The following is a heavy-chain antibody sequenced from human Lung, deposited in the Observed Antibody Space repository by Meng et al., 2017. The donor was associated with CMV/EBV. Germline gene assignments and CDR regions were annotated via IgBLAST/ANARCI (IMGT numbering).Heavy chain of an antibody. CDR3: ARDAGTIAVSGTGDY. J-gene: IGHJ4*02. Sequence: ASVKVSXKASGYIFTKYGVNWMRQAPGQGPEWMGWISAYNGDTMYAPKVQGRVTMTTDTSTSTAYMELRGLRSDDTAVYYCARDAGTIAVSGTGDYWGQGTLXTV. CDR2: ISAYNGDT. V-gene: IGHV1-18*01. CDR1: GYIFTKYG. D-gene: IGHD6-19*01.